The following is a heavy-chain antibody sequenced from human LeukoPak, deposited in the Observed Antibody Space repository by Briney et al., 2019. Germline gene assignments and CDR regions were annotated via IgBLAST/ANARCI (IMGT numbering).Heavy chain of an antibody. Sequence: GASVKVSCKASGGTFSSYAISWVRQAPGQGLEWMGGIIPIFGTANYAQKFQGRVTITADESTSTAYMELSSPRSEDTAVYYCARDYGDYLFDYWGQGTLVTVSS. CDR1: GGTFSSYA. V-gene: IGHV1-69*13. D-gene: IGHD4-17*01. CDR2: IIPIFGTA. CDR3: ARDYGDYLFDY. J-gene: IGHJ4*02.